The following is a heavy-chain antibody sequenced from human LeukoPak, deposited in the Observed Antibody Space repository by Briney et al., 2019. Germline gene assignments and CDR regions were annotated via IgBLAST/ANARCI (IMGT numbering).Heavy chain of an antibody. D-gene: IGHD2-15*01. CDR2: ISYDGSNK. CDR3: AKGDLYCSGGSCYYFDY. J-gene: IGHJ4*02. V-gene: IGHV3-30*18. CDR1: GFTFSTYG. Sequence: GGSLRLSCAASGFTFSTYGMHWVRQAPGKGLEWVAVISYDGSNKYYADSVKGRFTISRDNSKNTLYLQMNSLRAEDTAVYYCAKGDLYCSGGSCYYFDYWGQGTLVTVSS.